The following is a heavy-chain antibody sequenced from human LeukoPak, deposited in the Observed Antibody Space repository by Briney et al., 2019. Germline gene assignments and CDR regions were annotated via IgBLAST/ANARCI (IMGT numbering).Heavy chain of an antibody. D-gene: IGHD4-23*01. J-gene: IGHJ4*02. V-gene: IGHV3-30-3*01. Sequence: PGGSLRLSCAASGFTFSSYAMHWVRQAPGKGLEWVAVISYDGSNKYYADSVKGRFTISRDNSKNTLYLQTNSLRAEDTAVYYCAKAGGNSHYWGQGTLVTVSS. CDR2: ISYDGSNK. CDR3: AKAGGNSHY. CDR1: GFTFSSYA.